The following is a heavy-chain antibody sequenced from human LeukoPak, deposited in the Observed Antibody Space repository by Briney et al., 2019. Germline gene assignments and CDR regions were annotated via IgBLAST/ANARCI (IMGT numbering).Heavy chain of an antibody. J-gene: IGHJ4*02. CDR1: GFTFSSYA. D-gene: IGHD2-2*01. CDR2: ISGSGGST. Sequence: PGGSLRLSCAASGFTFSSYAMSWVRQAPGKGLEWVSAISGSGGSTYYADSVKGRFTISRDNSKNTLYLQMNSLRAEDTAVYYCAKATYLGYCSSTSCYEFDYWGQGTLVTVSS. CDR3: AKATYLGYCSSTSCYEFDY. V-gene: IGHV3-23*01.